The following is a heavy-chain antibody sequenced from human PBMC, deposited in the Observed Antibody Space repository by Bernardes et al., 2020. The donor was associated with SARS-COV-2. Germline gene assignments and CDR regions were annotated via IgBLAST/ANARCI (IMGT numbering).Heavy chain of an antibody. J-gene: IGHJ4*02. Sequence: SGPTLVKLTQTLTLTCTFSGFSLSTSGVGVGWIRQPPGKALEWLALIYWDDDKRYSPSLKSRLTITKDTSKNQVVLTMTNMDPVDTATYYCAHRSSSWYRGTFDYWGQGTLVTVSS. CDR1: GFSLSTSGVG. V-gene: IGHV2-5*02. CDR2: IYWDDDK. D-gene: IGHD6-13*01. CDR3: AHRSSSWYRGTFDY.